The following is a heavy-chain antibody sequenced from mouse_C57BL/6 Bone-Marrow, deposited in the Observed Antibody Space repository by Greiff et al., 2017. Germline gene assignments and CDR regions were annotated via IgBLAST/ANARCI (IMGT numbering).Heavy chain of an antibody. V-gene: IGHV1-81*01. CDR1: GYTFTSYG. J-gene: IGHJ3*01. D-gene: IGHD1-1*01. CDR3: ARGRITTVVAPFAY. CDR2: IYPRSGNT. Sequence: VQLQQSGAELARPGASVKLSCEASGYTFTSYGISWVKQRTGQGLEWIGEIYPRSGNTYYNEKFKGKATLTADKSSSTAYMELRSLTSEDSAVYFCARGRITTVVAPFAYWGQGTLVTVSA.